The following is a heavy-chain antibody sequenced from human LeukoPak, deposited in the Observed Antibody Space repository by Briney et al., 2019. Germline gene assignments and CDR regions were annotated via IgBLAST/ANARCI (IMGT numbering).Heavy chain of an antibody. CDR3: AKDLEMTTINGVDY. D-gene: IGHD5-24*01. Sequence: GGSLRLSCAASGFTFSSYGMHWVRQAPGKGLEWVAVISYDGSKKDYADSVKGRFTISRGNSKNTLYLQMNSLRAEDTAVYYCAKDLEMTTINGVDYWGQGTLVTVSS. CDR2: ISYDGSKK. CDR1: GFTFSSYG. J-gene: IGHJ4*02. V-gene: IGHV3-30*18.